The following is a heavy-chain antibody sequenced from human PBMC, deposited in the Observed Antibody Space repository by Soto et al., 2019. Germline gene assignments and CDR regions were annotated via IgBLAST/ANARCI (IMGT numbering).Heavy chain of an antibody. Sequence: GGSLRLSCAASGFTFSSYSMNWVRQAPGKGLEWVSSISSSSSYIYYADSVKGRFTISRDNAKNSLYLQMNSLRAEDTAVYYCAIFNWNYAGAFDIWGQGTMVTVSS. CDR1: GFTFSSYS. CDR2: ISSSSSYI. J-gene: IGHJ3*02. D-gene: IGHD1-7*01. V-gene: IGHV3-21*01. CDR3: AIFNWNYAGAFDI.